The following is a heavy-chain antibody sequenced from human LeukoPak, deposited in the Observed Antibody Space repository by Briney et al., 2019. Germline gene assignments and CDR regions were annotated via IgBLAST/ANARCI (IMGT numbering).Heavy chain of an antibody. J-gene: IGHJ4*02. CDR3: ASKGATYSSSWYYFDY. V-gene: IGHV4-39*01. CDR2: IYYNGST. D-gene: IGHD6-13*01. Sequence: PSETLSLTCTVSGGSISSSSYYWGWIRQPPGKGLEWIGSIYYNGSTYYNPSLKSRVTISVDTSKNQFSLKLSSVTAADTAVYYCASKGATYSSSWYYFDYWGQGTLVTVSS. CDR1: GGSISSSSYY.